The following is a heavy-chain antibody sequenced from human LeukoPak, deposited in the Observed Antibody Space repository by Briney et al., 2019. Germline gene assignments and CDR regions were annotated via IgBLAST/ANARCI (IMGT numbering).Heavy chain of an antibody. J-gene: IGHJ4*02. CDR2: IGGSGGST. CDR1: GLISYA. CDR3: AKDGRSTTPGY. Sequence: QSGGSLRLSCAVSGLISYAMSWVRQAPGKGLEWVSGIGGSGGSTYYADSVKGRFTISRDNSKNTLYLQMNSLRAEDTAVYYCAKDGRSTTPGYWGQGTLVTVSS. D-gene: IGHD2-2*01. V-gene: IGHV3-23*01.